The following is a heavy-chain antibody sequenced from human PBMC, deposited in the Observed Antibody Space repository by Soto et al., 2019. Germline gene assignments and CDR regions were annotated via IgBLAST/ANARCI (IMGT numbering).Heavy chain of an antibody. CDR1: GFTFSSYA. D-gene: IGHD3-10*01. J-gene: IGHJ4*02. CDR2: ISGGGSP. V-gene: IGHV3-23*01. Sequence: GGSLRLSCAASGFTFSSYAMSWVRQAPGKGLEWASAISGGGSPYYADSVKGRFTISRDNSKNTLYLQMNSLRADDTAVYYCAKSADYYGSGSVNSWGQGTLVTVSS. CDR3: AKSADYYGSGSVNS.